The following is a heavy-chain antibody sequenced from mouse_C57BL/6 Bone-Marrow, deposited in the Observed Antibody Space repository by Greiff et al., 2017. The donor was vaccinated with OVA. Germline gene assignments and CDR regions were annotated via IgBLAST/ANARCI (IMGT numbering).Heavy chain of an antibody. CDR1: GYTFTSYW. Sequence: QVQLQQPGAELVKPGASVKLSCKASGYTFTSYWMHWVKQRPGQGLEWIGMIHPNSGSTNYNEKFKSKATLTVDKSSSTAYMQLSSLTSEDSAVYYCARWGYYYGSSSYYYAMDYWGQGTSVTVSS. CDR3: ARWGYYYGSSSYYYAMDY. V-gene: IGHV1-64*01. D-gene: IGHD1-1*01. J-gene: IGHJ4*01. CDR2: IHPNSGST.